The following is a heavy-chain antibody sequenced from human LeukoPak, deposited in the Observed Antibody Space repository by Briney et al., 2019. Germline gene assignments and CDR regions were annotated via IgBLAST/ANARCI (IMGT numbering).Heavy chain of an antibody. CDR1: GGSISSYY. Sequence: PSETLSLTCTVSGGSISSYYWSWIRQPPGKGLEWIGYIYYSGGTNYNPPLKSRVTISVDTSKNQFSLKLSSVTAADTAVYYCARVPPYDSSGYLFDYWGQGTLVTVSS. CDR2: IYYSGGT. J-gene: IGHJ4*02. V-gene: IGHV4-59*01. CDR3: ARVPPYDSSGYLFDY. D-gene: IGHD3-22*01.